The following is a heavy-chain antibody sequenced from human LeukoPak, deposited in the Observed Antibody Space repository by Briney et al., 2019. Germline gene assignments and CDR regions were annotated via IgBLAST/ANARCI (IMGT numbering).Heavy chain of an antibody. CDR1: GFTFSSYG. CDR2: IRYDGSNK. J-gene: IGHJ3*02. V-gene: IGHV3-30*02. Sequence: GGSLRLSCAASGFTFSSYGIHWVRQAPGKGLEWVAFIRYDGSNKYYADSVKGRFTISRDNSKNTLYLQMNSLRAEDTAVYYCAKDRADAFDIWGQGTMVTVSS. D-gene: IGHD3-10*01. CDR3: AKDRADAFDI.